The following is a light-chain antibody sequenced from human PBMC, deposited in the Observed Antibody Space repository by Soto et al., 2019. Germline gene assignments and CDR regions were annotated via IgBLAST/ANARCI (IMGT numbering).Light chain of an antibody. CDR2: GNS. J-gene: IGLJ3*02. CDR3: QSYDSSLSGSV. CDR1: SSNIGAGYD. V-gene: IGLV1-40*01. Sequence: QTVVTRPPSVSGAPGQRGTISCTWSSSNIGAGYDVHWYQQLPGTAPKPLIYGNSNRPSGVPDRFSGSKSGTSASLAITGLQAEDEADYYCQSYDSSLSGSVFGEGTKVTVL.